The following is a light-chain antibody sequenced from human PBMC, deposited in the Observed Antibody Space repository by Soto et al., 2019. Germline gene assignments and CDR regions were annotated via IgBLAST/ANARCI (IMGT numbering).Light chain of an antibody. V-gene: IGKV3-20*01. CDR2: GAS. CDR1: QSVISY. Sequence: ESVLTQSPGTLSLSPGERATLSCRASQSVISYLVWYQQKPGQAPRLLIYGASSRATGIPDRFSGSGSGTDFTVTISRLEPEDFAVYYCQQYGSTPLTFGGGTKVEIK. J-gene: IGKJ4*01. CDR3: QQYGSTPLT.